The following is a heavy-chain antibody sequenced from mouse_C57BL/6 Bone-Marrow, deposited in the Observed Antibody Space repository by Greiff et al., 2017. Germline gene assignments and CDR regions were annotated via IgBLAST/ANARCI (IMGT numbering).Heavy chain of an antibody. Sequence: EVMLVESGGGLVQSGRSLRLSCATSGFTFSDFYMEWVRQAPGKGLEWIAASRNKANDYTTEYSASVKGRFIVSRDTSQSILYLQMNALRAEDTAIYYCARDGWSRGDYWGQGTSVTVSS. CDR3: ARDGWSRGDY. D-gene: IGHD2-3*01. CDR2: SRNKANDYTT. V-gene: IGHV7-1*01. J-gene: IGHJ4*01. CDR1: GFTFSDFY.